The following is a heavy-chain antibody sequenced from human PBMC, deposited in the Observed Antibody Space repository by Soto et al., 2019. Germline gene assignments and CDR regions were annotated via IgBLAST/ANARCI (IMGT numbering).Heavy chain of an antibody. Sequence: ASVKVSCKASGGTFSSYAISWVRQAPGQGLEWMGGIIPIFGTANYAQKFQGRVTITADESTSTAYMELSSLRSEDTAVYYCARAVAVPADFDYWGQGTLVTVSS. D-gene: IGHD6-19*01. J-gene: IGHJ4*02. CDR1: GGTFSSYA. CDR3: ARAVAVPADFDY. CDR2: IIPIFGTA. V-gene: IGHV1-69*13.